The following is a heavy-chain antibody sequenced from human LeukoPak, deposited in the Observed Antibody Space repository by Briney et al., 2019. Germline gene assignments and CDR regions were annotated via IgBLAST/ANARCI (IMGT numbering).Heavy chain of an antibody. Sequence: PSETLSLTCTVSGGSISSYYWSWIWQPPGKGLEWIGYIYYSGSTNYNPSLKSRVTITVDTSKKQFSLKLSSVTAAVTAVYYCARGVKIEYSSSSRNCYFDLWGRGTLVTVSS. CDR2: IYYSGST. D-gene: IGHD6-6*01. CDR3: ARGVKIEYSSSSRNCYFDL. CDR1: GGSISSYY. V-gene: IGHV4-59*08. J-gene: IGHJ2*01.